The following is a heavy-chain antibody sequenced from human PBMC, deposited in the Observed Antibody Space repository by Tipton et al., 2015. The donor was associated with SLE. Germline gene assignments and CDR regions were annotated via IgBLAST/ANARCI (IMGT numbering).Heavy chain of an antibody. V-gene: IGHV4-59*01. CDR2: IHYSGAT. CDR3: ARGGASSKYFDL. CDR1: GASITNYY. J-gene: IGHJ2*01. D-gene: IGHD6-6*01. Sequence: TLSLTCTVSGASITNYYWSWIRQPPGKGLEWIAFIHYSGATNYNPSLKSRVTISVDTSKNRFSLKVTSVTAADTAVYYCARGGASSKYFDLWGRGTLLTVSS.